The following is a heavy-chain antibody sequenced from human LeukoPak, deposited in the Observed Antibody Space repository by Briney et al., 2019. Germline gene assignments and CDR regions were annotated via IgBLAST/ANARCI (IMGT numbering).Heavy chain of an antibody. V-gene: IGHV3-30*02. CDR3: ARYCSTTSCPGGFDY. D-gene: IGHD2-2*01. J-gene: IGHJ4*02. Sequence: GGSLRLSCAASGFTFSSYGMHWVRQAPGKGLEWVAFIRYDGSNKYYADSVKGRFTISRDNSKNTLYLQMNSLRAEDTAVYYCARYCSTTSCPGGFDYWGQGTLVTVSS. CDR1: GFTFSSYG. CDR2: IRYDGSNK.